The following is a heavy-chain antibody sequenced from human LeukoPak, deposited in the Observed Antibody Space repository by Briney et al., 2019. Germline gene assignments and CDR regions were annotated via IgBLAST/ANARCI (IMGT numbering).Heavy chain of an antibody. D-gene: IGHD2-21*02. CDR1: RFTTNYT. CDR3: ARPLVVVTAIVPFDY. V-gene: IGHV3-30*04. J-gene: IGHJ4*02. Sequence: GGSLRLSCVASRFTTNYTMNWVRQAPGKGLEWVAVISYDGSNKYYADSVKGRFTISRDNSKNTLYLQMNSLRAEDTAVYYCARPLVVVTAIVPFDYWGQGTLVTVSS. CDR2: ISYDGSNK.